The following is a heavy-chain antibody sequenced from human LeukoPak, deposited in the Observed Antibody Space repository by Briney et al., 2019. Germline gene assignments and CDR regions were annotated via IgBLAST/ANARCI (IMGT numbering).Heavy chain of an antibody. V-gene: IGHV4-39*07. CDR1: GGSLSSSSYY. CDR3: ARDHALGWYYDILTGREDGMDV. CDR2: IYYSGST. J-gene: IGHJ6*02. D-gene: IGHD3-9*01. Sequence: PSETLSLTCTVSGGSLSSSSYYWGWIRQPPGKGLEWIGRIYYSGSTYYNPSLKSRATISVDTSKNQFSLKLSSVTAADTAVYYCARDHALGWYYDILTGREDGMDVWGQGTTVTVSS.